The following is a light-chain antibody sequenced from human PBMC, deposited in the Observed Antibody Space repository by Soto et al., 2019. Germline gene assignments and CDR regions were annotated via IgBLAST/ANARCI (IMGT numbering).Light chain of an antibody. CDR3: SSYTTSNSLYVM. CDR1: SSDVGGYNY. Sequence: QSALTQPASVSGSLGQSITFSCTGTSSDVGGYNYVSWYQQYPGKAPKLLIYEVSNRPSGVSTRFSGSKSGNTASLTISGLQAEDEADYYCSSYTTSNSLYVMFGGGTKLTVL. CDR2: EVS. J-gene: IGLJ3*02. V-gene: IGLV2-14*01.